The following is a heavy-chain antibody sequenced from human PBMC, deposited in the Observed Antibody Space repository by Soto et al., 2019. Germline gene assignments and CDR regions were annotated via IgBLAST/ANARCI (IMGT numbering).Heavy chain of an antibody. CDR1: GFTFSGSA. J-gene: IGHJ4*02. CDR3: TRNPLYDSSNY. CDR2: IRSKANSYAT. D-gene: IGHD3-22*01. V-gene: IGHV3-73*01. Sequence: GGSLRLSCAASGFTFSGSAVHWVRQASGEGLEWVGRIRSKANSYATAYAASVKGRFTISRDDSKNTAYLQMNSLKTEDTAVYYCTRNPLYDSSNYWGQGTLVTVSS.